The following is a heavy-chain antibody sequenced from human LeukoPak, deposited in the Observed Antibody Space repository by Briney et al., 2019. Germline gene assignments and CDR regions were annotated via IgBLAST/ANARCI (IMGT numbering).Heavy chain of an antibody. J-gene: IGHJ4*02. D-gene: IGHD6-19*01. CDR1: GFTFSTYG. Sequence: PGGSLRLSCVASGFTFSTYGMHWVRQAPGKGLEWVAVISYDGRNKYHSDSVKGRFTISRDNSKNTLYLQMNSLRPEDTAVHYCAKDLLFGYSSGWNRGYWGQGTLVTVSS. CDR3: AKDLLFGYSSGWNRGY. CDR2: ISYDGRNK. V-gene: IGHV3-30*18.